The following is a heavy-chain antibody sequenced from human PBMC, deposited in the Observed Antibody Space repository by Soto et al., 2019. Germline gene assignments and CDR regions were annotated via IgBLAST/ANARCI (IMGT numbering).Heavy chain of an antibody. CDR2: IWYDGSNK. D-gene: IGHD5-18*01. CDR3: ARDQVDTAMVLDY. J-gene: IGHJ4*02. Sequence: PGVSLRLSCAASGFTFSSYGMHWVRQAPGKGLEWVAVIWYDGSNKYYADSVKGRFTISRDNSKNTLYLQMNSLRAEDTAVYYCARDQVDTAMVLDYWRQGTLVTVSS. V-gene: IGHV3-33*01. CDR1: GFTFSSYG.